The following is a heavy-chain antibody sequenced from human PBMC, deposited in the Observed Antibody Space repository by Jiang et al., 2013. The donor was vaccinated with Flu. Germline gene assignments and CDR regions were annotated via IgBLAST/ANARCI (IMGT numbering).Heavy chain of an antibody. CDR3: ARDSYYYDSSGYYYDLGDYYYMDV. CDR2: IYYSGST. V-gene: IGHV4-59*01. J-gene: IGHJ6*03. D-gene: IGHD3-22*01. Sequence: SWIRQPPGKGLEWIGYIYYSGSTNYNPSLKSRVTISVDTSKNQFSLKLSSVTAADTAVYYCARDSYYYDSSGYYYDLGDYYYMDVWGKGTTVTVSS.